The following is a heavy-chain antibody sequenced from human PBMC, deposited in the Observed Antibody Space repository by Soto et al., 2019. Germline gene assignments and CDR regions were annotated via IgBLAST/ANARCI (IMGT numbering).Heavy chain of an antibody. CDR1: GFTFSSYS. Sequence: GGSLRLSCAASGFTFSSYSMNWVRQAPGKGLEWVSYISSSSSTIYYADSVKGRFTISRDNAKNSLYLQMNSLRDEDTAVYYCARSVEGWFGELPTNYYYGMDVWGQGTTVTVSS. D-gene: IGHD3-10*01. CDR2: ISSSSSTI. CDR3: ARSVEGWFGELPTNYYYGMDV. J-gene: IGHJ6*02. V-gene: IGHV3-48*02.